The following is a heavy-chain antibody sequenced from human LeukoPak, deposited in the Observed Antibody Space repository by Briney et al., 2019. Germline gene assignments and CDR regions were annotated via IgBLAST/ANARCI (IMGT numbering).Heavy chain of an antibody. V-gene: IGHV3-23*01. CDR2: ISGSGGST. Sequence: PGGSLRLSCAASGFTFSSYAMSWVRQAPGKGLEWVSAISGSGGSTYYADSVKGRFTISRDNSKNTLYLQMNSLRVEDTAVYYCARDPEHYDSSGYYTLKDDWGQGTLVTVSS. J-gene: IGHJ4*02. CDR1: GFTFSSYA. CDR3: ARDPEHYDSSGYYTLKDD. D-gene: IGHD3-22*01.